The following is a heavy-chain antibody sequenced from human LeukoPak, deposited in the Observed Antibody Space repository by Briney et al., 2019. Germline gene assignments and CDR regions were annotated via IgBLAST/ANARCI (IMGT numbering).Heavy chain of an antibody. CDR1: GFTFSDSG. D-gene: IGHD3-16*01. CDR2: LSYDGSLK. J-gene: IGHJ4*02. V-gene: IGHV3-30*04. CDR3: ATSIERSTWGSHALDF. Sequence: GGSLRLSCTGSGFTFSDSGMHWVRQAPGKGLEWMTILSYDGSLKYYADSAKGRFTISRDNSKNTLYLQMNSLRVEDTAVYYCATSIERSTWGSHALDFWGQGTLVTVSS.